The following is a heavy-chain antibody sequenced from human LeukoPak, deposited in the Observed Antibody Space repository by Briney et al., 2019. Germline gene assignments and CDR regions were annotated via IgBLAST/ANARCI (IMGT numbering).Heavy chain of an antibody. Sequence: GGSLRHSCAASGFTFSTYAMSWVRQAPGKGLQWVALISGSGDGAHYADAVKGRFTISRDNSKNTVYLQMTNLRAEDTAVYYCAKGYIQLWWFDYWGPGTLVTVSS. CDR1: GFTFSTYA. CDR3: AKGYIQLWWFDY. V-gene: IGHV3-23*01. D-gene: IGHD2-21*01. J-gene: IGHJ4*02. CDR2: ISGSGDGA.